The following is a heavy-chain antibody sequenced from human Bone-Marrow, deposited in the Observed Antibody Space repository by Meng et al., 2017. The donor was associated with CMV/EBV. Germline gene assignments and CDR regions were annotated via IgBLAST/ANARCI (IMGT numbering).Heavy chain of an antibody. CDR1: GYTFTDYF. CDR3: ARVNYDTWNAYYPYYFDY. J-gene: IGHJ4*02. V-gene: IGHV1-2*02. CDR2: INPKRDDT. D-gene: IGHD3-3*01. Sequence: ASVKVSCKASGYTFTDYFIHWVRQAPGQGLEWVGWINPKRDDTRLAQKFQGRVTLTGDTSISTVYMDLSRLQSDDTAVYYCARVNYDTWNAYYPYYFDYWGQGALVTFSS.